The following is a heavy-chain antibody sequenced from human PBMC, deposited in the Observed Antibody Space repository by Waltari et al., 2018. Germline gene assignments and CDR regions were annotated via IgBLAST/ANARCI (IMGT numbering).Heavy chain of an antibody. CDR1: GGSFSGYY. J-gene: IGHJ4*02. CDR3: ARFKTYYYGSGSYPYFDY. CDR2: INHRGRT. D-gene: IGHD3-10*01. Sequence: QVQLQQWGAGLLKPSETLSLTCAVYGGSFSGYYWRWIRQPPGKGLEWIGEINHRGRTNYNPSLKSRVTISVDTSKNQFSLKLSSVTAADTAVYYCARFKTYYYGSGSYPYFDYWGQGTLVTVSS. V-gene: IGHV4-34*01.